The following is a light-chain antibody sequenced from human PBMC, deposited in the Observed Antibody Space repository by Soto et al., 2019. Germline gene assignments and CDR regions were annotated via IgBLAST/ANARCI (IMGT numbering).Light chain of an antibody. J-gene: IGLJ2*01. Sequence: QSALTQPASVSGSPGQSISISCTGTSSDVGGYKFVSWYQHHPGKAPKLMIYEVGNRPSGISNRFSGSKSGNTASLTISGLQAEDEADYYCSSYTGTSSYVLFGGGTKLTVL. CDR2: EVG. V-gene: IGLV2-14*01. CDR1: SSDVGGYKF. CDR3: SSYTGTSSYVL.